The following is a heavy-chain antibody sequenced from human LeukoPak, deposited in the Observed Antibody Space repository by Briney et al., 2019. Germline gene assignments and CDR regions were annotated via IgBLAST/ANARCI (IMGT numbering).Heavy chain of an antibody. V-gene: IGHV3-7*01. CDR3: AREADFWSGYFDM. CDR2: IKQDGSEK. J-gene: IGHJ4*02. Sequence: PGGSLRLSCAASGFTFSNAWMSWVRQAPGKGLEWVANIKQDGSEKYYVDSVKGRFTISRDNAKNSLYLQMNSLRAEDTAVYYCAREADFWSGYFDMWGQGTLVTVSS. D-gene: IGHD3-3*01. CDR1: GFTFSNAW.